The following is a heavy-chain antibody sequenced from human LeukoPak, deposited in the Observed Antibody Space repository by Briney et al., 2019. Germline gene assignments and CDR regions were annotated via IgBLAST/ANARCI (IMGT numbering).Heavy chain of an antibody. D-gene: IGHD4-17*01. V-gene: IGHV3-9*01. Sequence: GGSLRLSCAASGFTFDDYAMHWVRQAPGKGLEWVSGISWNSGSIGYADSVKGRFTISRDNAKNSLYLQMNSLRAEDTAVYYCARGSGPGPGFSVTKPFDYWGQGTLVTVSS. CDR3: ARGSGPGPGFSVTKPFDY. J-gene: IGHJ4*02. CDR1: GFTFDDYA. CDR2: ISWNSGSI.